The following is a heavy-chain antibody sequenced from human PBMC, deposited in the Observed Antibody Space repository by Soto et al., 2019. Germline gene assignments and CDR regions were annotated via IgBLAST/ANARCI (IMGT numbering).Heavy chain of an antibody. D-gene: IGHD2-2*02. V-gene: IGHV1-3*01. Sequence: QVQLVQSGAEVKKPGASVKVSCKASGYTFTSYAMHWVRQAPGQRLEWMGWINAGNGNTKYSQKFQGRVTITRDTPASTAYMELSSLRSEDTAVYYCARVLRYCSSTSCYNLYYYGMDVWGQGPTVTVSS. CDR2: INAGNGNT. J-gene: IGHJ6*01. CDR1: GYTFTSYA. CDR3: ARVLRYCSSTSCYNLYYYGMDV.